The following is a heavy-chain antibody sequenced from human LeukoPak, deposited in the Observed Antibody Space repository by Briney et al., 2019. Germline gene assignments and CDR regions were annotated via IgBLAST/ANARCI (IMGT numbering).Heavy chain of an antibody. Sequence: ASVKVSRKASGYTFTSYYMHWVRQAPGQGLEWMGIINPSGGSTSYAQKFQGRVTMTRDTSTSTVYMELSSLRSEDTAVYYCARDGDNYYDSSGYYYDLDYWGQGTLVTVSS. V-gene: IGHV1-46*01. D-gene: IGHD3-22*01. CDR1: GYTFTSYY. CDR2: INPSGGST. J-gene: IGHJ4*02. CDR3: ARDGDNYYDSSGYYYDLDY.